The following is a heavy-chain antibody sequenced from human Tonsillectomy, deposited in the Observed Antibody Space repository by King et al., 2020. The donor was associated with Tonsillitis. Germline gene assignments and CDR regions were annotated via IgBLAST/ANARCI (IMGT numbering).Heavy chain of an antibody. CDR3: AGGRTTMAPGYFDF. Sequence: VQLQESGPGLVKPSQTLSLTCTVSGGSISSGGYYWSWILQPPAKGLEWIGYIYHSERTFYNSSLKSLITVSVDTSKNQFSLTLRSVTAADTAMYYCAGGRTTMAPGYFDFWGQGTLVTVSS. D-gene: IGHD5-18*01. CDR2: IYHSERT. J-gene: IGHJ4*02. CDR1: GGSISSGGYY. V-gene: IGHV4-31*01.